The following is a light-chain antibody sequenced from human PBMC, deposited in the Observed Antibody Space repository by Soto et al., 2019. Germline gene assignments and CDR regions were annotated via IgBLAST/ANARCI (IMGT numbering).Light chain of an antibody. Sequence: QSALTQPRSVSGSPGQSVTISCTGASSDVGGHYFVSWYQHHPGKAPKLIIYDGTQRPSGVPDRFSGSESGNTASLTISGLQDEDEADYHCCSYGFNFAVFGGGTKLTVL. CDR3: CSYGFNFAV. CDR2: DGT. CDR1: SSDVGGHYF. J-gene: IGLJ2*01. V-gene: IGLV2-11*01.